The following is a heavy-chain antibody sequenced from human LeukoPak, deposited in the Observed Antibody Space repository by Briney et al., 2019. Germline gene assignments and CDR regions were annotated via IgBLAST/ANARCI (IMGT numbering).Heavy chain of an antibody. D-gene: IGHD4-17*01. Sequence: SVKVSCKASGGTFSSYAISWVRQAPGQGLEWMGGIIPMFGTANYAQKFQGRVTITADESTSTAYMELSSLRSEDTAVYFCARSGTTGDYYYYYMDVWGKGTTVTISS. CDR2: IIPMFGTA. CDR1: GGTFSSYA. J-gene: IGHJ6*03. CDR3: ARSGTTGDYYYYYMDV. V-gene: IGHV1-69*13.